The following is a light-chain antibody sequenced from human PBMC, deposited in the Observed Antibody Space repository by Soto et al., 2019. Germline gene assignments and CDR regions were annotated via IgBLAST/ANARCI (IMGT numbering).Light chain of an antibody. CDR1: QGMSSY. CDR3: QQLNSYPT. J-gene: IGKJ4*01. Sequence: IQVTQSPSSLSASVGDRITITCRASQGMSSYLAWYQQKPGKAPKLLIYAAYTLQSGVPSRFSGSGSGTDFALTISSLQPEDCATYYCQQLNSYPTFGGGTKVEIK. CDR2: AAY. V-gene: IGKV1-9*01.